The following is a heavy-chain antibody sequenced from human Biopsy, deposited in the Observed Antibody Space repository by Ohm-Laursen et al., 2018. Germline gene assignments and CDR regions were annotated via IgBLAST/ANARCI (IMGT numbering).Heavy chain of an antibody. CDR1: GGSISSDY. CDR2: IYYSGST. CDR3: ARATNSTGWPYYYFYGMDV. V-gene: IGHV4-59*01. J-gene: IGHJ6*02. D-gene: IGHD2/OR15-2a*01. Sequence: GTLSLTCTASGGSISSDYWSWIRQTPGKALEWIGYIYYSGSTNYNPSLKSRVTISVDTSKNQFSLRLNSVTAADTAVYYCARATNSTGWPYYYFYGMDVWGQGTTVTVSS.